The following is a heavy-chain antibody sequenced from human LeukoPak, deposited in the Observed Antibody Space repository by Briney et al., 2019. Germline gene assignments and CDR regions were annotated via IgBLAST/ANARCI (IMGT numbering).Heavy chain of an antibody. Sequence: GESLKISCPGSGYTFPMYCIGWVRQTPGKGLEWMGVIYPSDSHTIYSPSFQVQVTVSADKSSNIASLQWSSLKASDTAIYYCVRHYRPPQDSRAAKPTGYYYYYMDVWGTGTTVIVSS. J-gene: IGHJ6*03. CDR2: IYPSDSHT. CDR1: GYTFPMYC. D-gene: IGHD3-16*02. CDR3: VRHYRPPQDSRAAKPTGYYYYYMDV. V-gene: IGHV5-51*01.